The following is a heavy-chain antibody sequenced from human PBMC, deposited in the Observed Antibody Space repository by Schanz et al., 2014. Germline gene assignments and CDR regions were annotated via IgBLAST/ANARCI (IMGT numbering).Heavy chain of an antibody. D-gene: IGHD1-7*01. CDR3: AKGRMTATNFFDS. J-gene: IGHJ4*02. Sequence: EVQLVESGGGLVQPGGSLRLSCAASGFTFTNYWMTWVRQAPGKGLEWVANIKQDGSKKFYVDSVKGRFTISRDNAKNALYLQMNSLRAEDTAVYYCAKGRMTATNFFDSWGQGTLVTVSS. CDR1: GFTFTNYW. V-gene: IGHV3-7*01. CDR2: IKQDGSKK.